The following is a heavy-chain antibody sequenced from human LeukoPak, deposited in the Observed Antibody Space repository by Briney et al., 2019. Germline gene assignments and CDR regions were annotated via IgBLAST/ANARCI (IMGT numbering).Heavy chain of an antibody. Sequence: CXAXXXTFTSXXXXWVXXXPGQGLEWMGWISAYNGNTNYAQKLQGRVTMTTDTSTSTAYMELRSLRSDDTAVYYCARDDYWGQGVLVTVSS. CDR2: ISAYNGNT. V-gene: IGHV1-18*01. J-gene: IGHJ4*02. CDR3: ARDDY. CDR1: XXTFTSXX.